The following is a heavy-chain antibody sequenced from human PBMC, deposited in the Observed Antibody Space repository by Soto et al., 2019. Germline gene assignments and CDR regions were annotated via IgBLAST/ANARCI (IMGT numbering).Heavy chain of an antibody. Sequence: SETLSLTCTVSGGSISSGDYYWSWIRQPPGKGLEWIGYIYYSGSTYYNPSLKSRVTISVDTSKNQFSLKLSSVTAADTAVYYCARAGKRGYSYYFDYWGQGTLVTVSS. J-gene: IGHJ4*02. CDR1: GGSISSGDYY. D-gene: IGHD3-22*01. CDR2: IYYSGST. V-gene: IGHV4-30-4*01. CDR3: ARAGKRGYSYYFDY.